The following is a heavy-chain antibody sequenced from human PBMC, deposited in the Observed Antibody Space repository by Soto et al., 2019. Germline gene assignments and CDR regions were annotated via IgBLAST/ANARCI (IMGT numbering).Heavy chain of an antibody. CDR1: GFTFSTYA. CDR2: ISANGQGI. Sequence: WSLRLSCAASGFTFSTYALSWVRQAPGKGLEWVSAISANGQGIYYADSVRGRFTISRDNSKNTIFLHMDSLRAEDTAVYYCAKDRNYPRDQFHYWGQGTLVTVSS. V-gene: IGHV3-23*01. CDR3: AKDRNYPRDQFHY. D-gene: IGHD1-7*01. J-gene: IGHJ4*02.